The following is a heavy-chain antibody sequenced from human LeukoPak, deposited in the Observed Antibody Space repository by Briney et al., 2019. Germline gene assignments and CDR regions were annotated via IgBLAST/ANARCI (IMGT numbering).Heavy chain of an antibody. V-gene: IGHV3-7*01. CDR2: IKPDGGEK. CDR3: ARDGSGWSRN. J-gene: IGHJ4*02. CDR1: GFSFSTYW. D-gene: IGHD6-19*01. Sequence: GGSPRLSCEDSGFSFSTYWMSWVRQAPGKGLEWVANIKPDGGEKYYVDSVKGRFTISRDNAKNSLYLQMNSLRAEDTAVYYCARDGSGWSRNWGQGTLVTVSS.